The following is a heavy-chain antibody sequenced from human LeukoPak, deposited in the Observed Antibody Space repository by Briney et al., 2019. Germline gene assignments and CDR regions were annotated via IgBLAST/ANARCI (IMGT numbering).Heavy chain of an antibody. J-gene: IGHJ4*02. D-gene: IGHD1-26*01. Sequence: RSGGSLRLSCAASGFTFDNFGVSWVRQAPGKGLEWVSVISGSSVSTYYADSVKGRFTISRDNSKNTLYLQMNSLRAEDTALYYCAKGLKWFDFWGQGTLVTVSS. CDR3: AKGLKWFDF. CDR2: ISGSSVST. CDR1: GFTFDNFG. V-gene: IGHV3-23*01.